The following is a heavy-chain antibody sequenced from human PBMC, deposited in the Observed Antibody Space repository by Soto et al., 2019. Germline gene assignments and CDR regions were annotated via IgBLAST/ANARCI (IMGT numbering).Heavy chain of an antibody. CDR1: GGSISSGDYY. J-gene: IGHJ5*02. CDR3: ARDIAGIAARGEWFDP. V-gene: IGHV4-30-4*01. CDR2: IYYSGST. D-gene: IGHD6-6*01. Sequence: SETLSLTCTVSGGSISSGDYYWSWIRQPPGKGLEWIGYIYYSGSTYYNPSLKSRVTISVDTSKNQFSLKLSSVTAADTAVYYCARDIAGIAARGEWFDPWGQGTLVTVSS.